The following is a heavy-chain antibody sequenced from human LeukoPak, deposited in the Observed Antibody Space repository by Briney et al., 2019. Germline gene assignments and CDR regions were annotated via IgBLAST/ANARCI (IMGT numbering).Heavy chain of an antibody. CDR1: GFTFSTYW. CDR2: INTDGSDT. CDR3: ARGGWYEYYFDS. V-gene: IGHV3-74*01. J-gene: IGHJ4*02. Sequence: PGGSLRLSCAASGFTFSTYWMHWVRQAPGKGLVWVSRINTDGSDTSYADSVKGRFTISRDNAKNTLYLQMNSLTAEDTAVYYCARGGWYEYYFDSWGRGTVATVSS. D-gene: IGHD6-19*01.